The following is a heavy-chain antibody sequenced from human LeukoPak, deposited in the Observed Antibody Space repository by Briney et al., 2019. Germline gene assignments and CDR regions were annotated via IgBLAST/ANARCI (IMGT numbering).Heavy chain of an antibody. V-gene: IGHV3-23*01. Sequence: PGGSLRLSCAASGFAFSSYGMSWVRQAPGKGLEWVSGISGSGGTTHYADSVKGRFTISRDNSKNTLFLQMNSLRAEDTAGFYCAKATSIGYSYFDYWGQGTLVTVSS. CDR3: AKATSIGYSYFDY. J-gene: IGHJ4*02. CDR1: GFAFSSYG. CDR2: ISGSGGTT. D-gene: IGHD3-22*01.